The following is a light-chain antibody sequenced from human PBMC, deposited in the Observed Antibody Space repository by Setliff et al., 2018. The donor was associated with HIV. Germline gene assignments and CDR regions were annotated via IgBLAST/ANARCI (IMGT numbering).Light chain of an antibody. J-gene: IGLJ1*01. CDR1: SSNIGNNA. V-gene: IGLV1-36*01. CDR2: YDD. Sequence: QSVLTQPPSVSEAPRQRVTISCSGSSSNIGNNAVNWYQQLPGKAPKLLIFYDDLLSSGISGRFSGSKSGTSASLAISGLQSEDEADYYCAAWDDSLNGYVFGTGTQLTVL. CDR3: AAWDDSLNGYV.